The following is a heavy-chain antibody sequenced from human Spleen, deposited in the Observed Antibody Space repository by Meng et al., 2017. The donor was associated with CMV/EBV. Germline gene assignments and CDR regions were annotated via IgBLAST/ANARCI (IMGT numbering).Heavy chain of an antibody. CDR1: GYPFTSYD. CDR2: INPDGGTT. J-gene: IGHJ3*02. CDR3: ARDLVGYDAFDI. V-gene: IGHV1-46*01. Sequence: ASVKVSCKASGYPFTSYDVNWVRQAPGQGLEWMGRINPDGGTTTYAQKFQGGLTLTSDTSTSTVYMELSRLTSEDTAVYYCARDLVGYDAFDIWGQGTLVTVSS. D-gene: IGHD3-22*01.